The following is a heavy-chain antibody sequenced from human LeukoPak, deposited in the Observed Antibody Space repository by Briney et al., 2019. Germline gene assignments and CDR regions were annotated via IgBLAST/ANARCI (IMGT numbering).Heavy chain of an antibody. J-gene: IGHJ5*02. CDR1: GYTFTSYA. D-gene: IGHD3-9*01. CDR2: IIPIFGTA. Sequence: GASVKVSCKASGYTFTSYAISWVRQAPGQGLEWMGGIIPIFGTANYAQKFQGRVTITADESTSTAYMELSSLRSEDTAVYYCARGSNSLPFDWLKSWFDPWGQGTLVTVSS. CDR3: ARGSNSLPFDWLKSWFDP. V-gene: IGHV1-69*13.